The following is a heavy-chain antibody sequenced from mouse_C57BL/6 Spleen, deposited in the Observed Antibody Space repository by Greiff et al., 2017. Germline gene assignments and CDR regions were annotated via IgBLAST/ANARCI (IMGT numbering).Heavy chain of an antibody. J-gene: IGHJ4*01. CDR1: GYTFTSYW. V-gene: IGHV1-74*01. D-gene: IGHD2-1*01. CDR3: AMIYGNYDAMDY. CDR2: IHPSDSDT. Sequence: VQLQQPGAELVKPGASVKVSCKASGYTFTSYWMHWVKQRPGQGLEWIGRIHPSDSDTNYNQKFKGKATLTVDKSSSTAYMQLSSLTSEDSAVYDCAMIYGNYDAMDYWGQGTSVTVSS.